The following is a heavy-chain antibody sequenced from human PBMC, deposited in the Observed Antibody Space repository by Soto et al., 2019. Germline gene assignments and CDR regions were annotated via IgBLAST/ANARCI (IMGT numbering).Heavy chain of an antibody. CDR2: IYNSGST. J-gene: IGHJ4*02. CDR3: ARGPSGDKVDY. D-gene: IGHD1-26*01. Sequence: QVQLQESXXXXXEXXQTLSXTCTVSGGSINNNGYFWSWIRQPPGSGLEWIGHIYNSGSTYSNPSLKSRLTISVDTSKNQFSLKLSSVTAADTAVYYCARGPSGDKVDYWGQGTLVTVSS. CDR1: GGSINNNGYF. V-gene: IGHV4-30-4*01.